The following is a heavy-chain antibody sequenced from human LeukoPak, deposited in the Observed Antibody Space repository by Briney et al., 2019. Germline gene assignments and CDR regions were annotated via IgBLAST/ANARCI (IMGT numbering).Heavy chain of an antibody. J-gene: IGHJ4*02. CDR1: GGSFNAYY. CDR2: INHSGST. V-gene: IGHV4-34*01. CDR3: ARSGGIAVAAFDY. D-gene: IGHD6-19*01. Sequence: SETLSLTCAVYGGSFNAYYWSWIRQPPGKGLEWIGEINHSGSTNYNPSLKSRVTISVDTSMNQFSLKLSSVTGADTAVYYCARSGGIAVAAFDYWGQGTLVTVSS.